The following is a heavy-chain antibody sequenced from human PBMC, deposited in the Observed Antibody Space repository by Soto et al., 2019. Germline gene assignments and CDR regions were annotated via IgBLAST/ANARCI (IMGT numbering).Heavy chain of an antibody. Sequence: ASVKVSCKASGYTFTGYYMHWVLQAPGQGLEWMGWINPNSGGTNYAQKFQGRVTMTRDTSISTAYMELSRLRSDDTAVYYCATDQYNWNYYYYYGMDVWGQGTTVTVSS. CDR1: GYTFTGYY. D-gene: IGHD1-20*01. J-gene: IGHJ6*02. V-gene: IGHV1-2*02. CDR2: INPNSGGT. CDR3: ATDQYNWNYYYYYGMDV.